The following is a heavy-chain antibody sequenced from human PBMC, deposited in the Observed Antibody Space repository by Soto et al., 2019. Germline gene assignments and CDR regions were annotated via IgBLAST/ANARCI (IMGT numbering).Heavy chain of an antibody. CDR1: GGSISSSNW. D-gene: IGHD6-19*01. CDR2: IYHSGST. J-gene: IGHJ4*02. CDR3: ARVSAVAGTRSHFDY. Sequence: QVQLQESGPGLVKPSGTLSLTCAVSGGSISSSNWWSWVRQPPGKGLEWIGEIYHSGSTNYNPSLKSRATISVDKSKNQFSLKLSSVTAADTAVYYCARVSAVAGTRSHFDYWGQGTLVTVSS. V-gene: IGHV4-4*02.